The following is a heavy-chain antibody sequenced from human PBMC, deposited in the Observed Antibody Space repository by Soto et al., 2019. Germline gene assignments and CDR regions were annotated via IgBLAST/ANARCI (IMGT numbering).Heavy chain of an antibody. V-gene: IGHV1-2*02. CDR3: ARTNIRGNYLYSLDV. J-gene: IGHJ6*02. CDR1: GYTXSAYY. D-gene: IGHD1-7*01. Sequence: SXKVSFKASGYTXSAYYIYLVRQAPGQGLEWMGWINPNSCGTHYAQKFQVMVTISGDTSLRKAYMELTSLRAEDTAVYYCARTNIRGNYLYSLDVWGQGTTGTVS. CDR2: INPNSCGT.